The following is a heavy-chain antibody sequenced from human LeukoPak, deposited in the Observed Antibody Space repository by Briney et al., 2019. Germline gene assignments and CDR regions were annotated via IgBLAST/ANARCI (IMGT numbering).Heavy chain of an antibody. Sequence: SETLSLTCTVSGGSISSYYWSWIRQPPGKGREGMGYIYYSGSTNYNPSLKSRVTISVDTSKNQLSLKLSSVTAADTAVYYCGRGYCGGDCYSTDYYYYGMDVWGQGTTVTVSS. V-gene: IGHV4-59*01. D-gene: IGHD2-21*02. CDR2: IYYSGST. J-gene: IGHJ6*02. CDR3: GRGYCGGDCYSTDYYYYGMDV. CDR1: GGSISSYY.